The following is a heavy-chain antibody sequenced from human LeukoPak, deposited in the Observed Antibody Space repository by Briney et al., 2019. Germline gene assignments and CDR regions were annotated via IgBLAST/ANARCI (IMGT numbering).Heavy chain of an antibody. CDR3: TRGYRVGTVYAFDI. D-gene: IGHD3-16*01. Sequence: GGSQRLSCVSSGSAFSDQYMDWVRQAPGKGLQWVGRTVNKASRYTTEYAASVEGRFSISRDDSKNSLCLQMNSLKTEDTALYYCTRGYRVGTVYAFDIWGEGWLVTVSS. J-gene: IGHJ3*02. CDR1: GSAFSDQY. V-gene: IGHV3-72*01. CDR2: TVNKASRYTT.